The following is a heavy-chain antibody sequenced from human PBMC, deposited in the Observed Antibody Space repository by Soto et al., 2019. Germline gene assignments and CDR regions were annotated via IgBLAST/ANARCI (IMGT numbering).Heavy chain of an antibody. CDR2: IVVGSGNT. J-gene: IGHJ3*02. Sequence: GASVKVSCKASGFTFTSSAVQWVRQARGQRLEWIGWIVVGSGNTNYAQKFQERVTITRDMSTSTAYMELSRLRSEDTAVYYCAEALTSGAFDIWGQGTMVTVSS. V-gene: IGHV1-58*01. D-gene: IGHD3-9*01. CDR3: AEALTSGAFDI. CDR1: GFTFTSSA.